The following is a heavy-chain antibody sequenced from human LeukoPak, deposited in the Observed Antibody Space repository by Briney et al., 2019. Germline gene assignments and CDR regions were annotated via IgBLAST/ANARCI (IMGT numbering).Heavy chain of an antibody. CDR1: GGSFSGYY. CDR2: IYHSGST. Sequence: SETLSLTCAVYGGSFSGYYWSWIRQPPGKGLEWIGEIYHSGSTNYNPPLKSRVTISVDTSKNQFSLKLSSVTAADTAVYYCARGLKWYSSSWKLGYFQHWGQGTLVSVSS. V-gene: IGHV4-34*01. J-gene: IGHJ1*01. CDR3: ARGLKWYSSSWKLGYFQH. D-gene: IGHD6-13*01.